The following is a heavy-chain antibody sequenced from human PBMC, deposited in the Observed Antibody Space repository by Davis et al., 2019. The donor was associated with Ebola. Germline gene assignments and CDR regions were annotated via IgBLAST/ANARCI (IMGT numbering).Heavy chain of an antibody. J-gene: IGHJ4*02. V-gene: IGHV4-61*01. CDR3: ARGIYGGNSAVYY. CDR1: GGSVSSGSYY. Sequence: PSETLSLTCTVSGGSVSSGSYYWSWIRQPPGKGLEWIGYIYYSGSTNYNPSLKSRVTISVDTSKNQFSLKLSSVTAADTAVYYCARGIYGGNSAVYYWGQGTLVTVSS. CDR2: IYYSGST. D-gene: IGHD4-23*01.